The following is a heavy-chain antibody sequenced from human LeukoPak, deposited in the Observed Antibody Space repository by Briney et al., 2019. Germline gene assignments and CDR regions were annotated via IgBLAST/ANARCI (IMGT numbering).Heavy chain of an antibody. V-gene: IGHV4-34*01. D-gene: IGHD3-22*01. CDR1: GGSLSGYY. CDR2: INHSGST. Sequence: PSETLSLTCAVSGGSLSGYYWTWIRQPPGKGLEWIGEINHSGSTNYNPSLKSRVTISVDTSKNQFSLKLSSVTAADTAVYYCARAEYYYDSSGYYWVRRNWFDPWGQGTLVTVSS. CDR3: ARAEYYYDSSGYYWVRRNWFDP. J-gene: IGHJ5*02.